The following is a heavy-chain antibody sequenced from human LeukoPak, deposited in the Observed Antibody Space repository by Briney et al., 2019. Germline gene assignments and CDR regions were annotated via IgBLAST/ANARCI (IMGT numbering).Heavy chain of an antibody. CDR1: GGSISSSSYY. Sequence: SETLSLTCTVSGGSISSSSYYWGWIRQPPGKGLEWIRSIYYSGSTYYNPSLKSRVTISVDTSKNQFSLKLSSVTAADTAVYYCAGVEMATISLDYWGQGTLVTVSS. CDR2: IYYSGST. D-gene: IGHD5-24*01. V-gene: IGHV4-39*01. CDR3: AGVEMATISLDY. J-gene: IGHJ4*02.